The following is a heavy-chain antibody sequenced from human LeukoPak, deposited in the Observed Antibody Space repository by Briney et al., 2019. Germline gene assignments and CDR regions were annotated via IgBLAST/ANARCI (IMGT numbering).Heavy chain of an antibody. CDR3: ARFGWNSGLKTPDY. J-gene: IGHJ4*02. D-gene: IGHD1/OR15-1a*01. V-gene: IGHV1-69*05. CDR2: ITPIFGTA. CDR1: GYTFTSYG. Sequence: ASVKVSCKASGYTFTSYGISWVRQAPGQGLEWMGGITPIFGTANYAQKFQGRVTITTDESTSTAYMELSSLRSEDTAVYYCARFGWNSGLKTPDYWGQGTLVTVSS.